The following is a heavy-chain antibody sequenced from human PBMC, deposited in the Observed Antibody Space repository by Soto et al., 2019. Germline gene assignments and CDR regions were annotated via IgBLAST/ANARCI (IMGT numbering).Heavy chain of an antibody. J-gene: IGHJ4*02. CDR3: ARVWEGVYAGSWYQFDS. V-gene: IGHV4-61*01. D-gene: IGHD2-2*01. CDR2: MSYSGST. CDR1: GGSVRSGRYY. Sequence: QVLLQESGPGLVKPSETLSLTCSVSGGSVRSGRYYWTWVRRPPGKGLEWIGFMSYSGSTNYNPSLKSRVTISVDTSETQFSLKLTSVTAADTATYYCARVWEGVYAGSWYQFDSWGQGTLVTVSS.